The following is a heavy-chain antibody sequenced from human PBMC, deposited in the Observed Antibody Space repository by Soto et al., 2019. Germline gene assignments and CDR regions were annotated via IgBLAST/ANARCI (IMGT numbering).Heavy chain of an antibody. J-gene: IGHJ5*02. CDR2: ISYDGSNK. D-gene: IGHD2-2*03. CDR1: GFTFSSYA. Sequence: GGSLRLSCAASGFTFSSYAMHWVRQAPGKGLEWVAVISYDGSNKYYADSVKGRFTISRDNSKNTLYLQMNSLRAEDTAVYYCAGYCSSTSCYYWFDPWGQGTLVTVSS. CDR3: AGYCSSTSCYYWFDP. V-gene: IGHV3-30-3*01.